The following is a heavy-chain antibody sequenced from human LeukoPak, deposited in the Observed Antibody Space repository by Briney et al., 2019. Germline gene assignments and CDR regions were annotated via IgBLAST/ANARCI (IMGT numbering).Heavy chain of an antibody. V-gene: IGHV4-34*01. Sequence: PSETLSLTCAVYGGSFSGYYWSWIRQPPGKGLEWIGEINHSGSTNYNPSLKSRVTISVDTSKNQFSLKLSSVTAADTAVYYCARDYVWGSYCRFDYWGQGTLVTVSS. CDR2: INHSGST. J-gene: IGHJ4*02. CDR3: ARDYVWGSYCRFDY. CDR1: GGSFSGYY. D-gene: IGHD3-16*01.